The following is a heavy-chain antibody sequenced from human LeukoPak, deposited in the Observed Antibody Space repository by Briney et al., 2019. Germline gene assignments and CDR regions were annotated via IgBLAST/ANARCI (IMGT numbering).Heavy chain of an antibody. Sequence: SETLSLTCTVSGGSISSHYWSWLRQPPGKGLEWIAYLYDSVRTKDNPSLKGRVTLSADTSKNQHSLRLSSVTAADTAVYYCAAIKRGDIYGYFDFWGQGILVTVSS. CDR3: AAIKRGDIYGYFDF. CDR1: GGSISSHY. D-gene: IGHD5-18*01. CDR2: LYDSVRT. V-gene: IGHV4-59*03. J-gene: IGHJ4*02.